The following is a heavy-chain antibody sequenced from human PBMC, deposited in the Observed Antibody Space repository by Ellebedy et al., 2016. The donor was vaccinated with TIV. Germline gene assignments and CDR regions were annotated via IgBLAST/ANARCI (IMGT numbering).Heavy chain of an antibody. CDR2: FTYRGYT. V-gene: IGHV4-39*01. CDR3: SRQPPLNVMVRGVIYFDS. Sequence: PSETLSLTCTVSGASISSSSYYWGWVRQSPGKGLEWIGSFTYRGYTYYNPSLKSRATVSGDTSKNQFSLKLTSVTAADTAVYYCSRQPPLNVMVRGVIYFDSWGQGTLVTVSS. D-gene: IGHD3-10*01. J-gene: IGHJ4*02. CDR1: GASISSSSYY.